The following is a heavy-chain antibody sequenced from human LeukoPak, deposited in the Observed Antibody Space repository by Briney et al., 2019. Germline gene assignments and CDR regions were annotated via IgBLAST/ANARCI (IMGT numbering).Heavy chain of an antibody. CDR2: IKQDGSEK. V-gene: IGHV3-7*01. Sequence: GGSLRLSCAASGFTFSSYWMSWVRQAPGRGLEWVANIKQDGSEKYYVDSVKGRFTISRDNAKNSLYLQMNSLRAEDTAVCYCARGGSSSWYVYWGQGTLVTVSS. D-gene: IGHD6-13*01. J-gene: IGHJ4*02. CDR1: GFTFSSYW. CDR3: ARGGSSSWYVY.